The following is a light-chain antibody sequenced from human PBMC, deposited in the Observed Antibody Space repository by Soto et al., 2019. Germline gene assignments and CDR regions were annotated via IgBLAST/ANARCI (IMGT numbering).Light chain of an antibody. V-gene: IGLV2-14*03. Sequence: QSVLTQPGSVSGSPGQSITISCTGTSSDVGGYNYVSWYQQHPGKVPKLMIYDVSNRPSGVSNRFSGSKSGNTASLTISGLQAEDEADYYCSSYTSSSTYVFGIGTKVTVL. CDR2: DVS. J-gene: IGLJ1*01. CDR1: SSDVGGYNY. CDR3: SSYTSSSTYV.